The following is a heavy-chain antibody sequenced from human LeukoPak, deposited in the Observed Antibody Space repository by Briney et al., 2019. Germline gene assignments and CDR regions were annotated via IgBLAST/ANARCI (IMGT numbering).Heavy chain of an antibody. V-gene: IGHV5-51*01. J-gene: IGHJ3*02. Sequence: GESLKISCKGSGYSFTSYWIGWVRQMPGKGLEWMGIIYPGDSDTRYSPSFQGQVTISADKSTSTAYQQWSSLKASDTAMYYCARHRGWYSSDDAFDIWGQGTMVTVSS. CDR2: IYPGDSDT. D-gene: IGHD6-19*01. CDR3: ARHRGWYSSDDAFDI. CDR1: GYSFTSYW.